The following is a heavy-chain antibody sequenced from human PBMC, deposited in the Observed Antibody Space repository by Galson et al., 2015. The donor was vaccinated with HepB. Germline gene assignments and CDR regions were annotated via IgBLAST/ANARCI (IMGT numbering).Heavy chain of an antibody. D-gene: IGHD3-22*01. Sequence: SLRLSCAASGFIFDSYSMDWVRQAPGKGLEWVSSISSSSTYRYYADSVKDRFTISRDNSKNTLYLQMNSLRAEDTAVYYCARDSAYYYDSSGPLGYFDLWGRGTLVTVSS. J-gene: IGHJ2*01. CDR3: ARDSAYYYDSSGPLGYFDL. CDR1: GFIFDSYS. V-gene: IGHV3-21*01. CDR2: ISSSSTYR.